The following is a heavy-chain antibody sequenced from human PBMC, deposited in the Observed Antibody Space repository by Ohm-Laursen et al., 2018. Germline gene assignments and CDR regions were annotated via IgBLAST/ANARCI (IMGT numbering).Heavy chain of an antibody. CDR2: LYNTGNT. Sequence: SDTLSLTCTVSGGSISSYYWSWIRQPPGKGLEWIGFLYNTGNTNHNPSLKGRVSISDDKSKNQFSLKLSSVTAADTAVYYCARGKLGITFDYWGQGTLVTVSS. J-gene: IGHJ4*02. V-gene: IGHV4-59*07. D-gene: IGHD7-27*01. CDR1: GGSISSYY. CDR3: ARGKLGITFDY.